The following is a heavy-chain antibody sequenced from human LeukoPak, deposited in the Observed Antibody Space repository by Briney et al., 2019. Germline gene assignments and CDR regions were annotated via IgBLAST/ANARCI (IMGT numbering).Heavy chain of an antibody. J-gene: IGHJ5*02. Sequence: GGSLRLSCAASGFSFSKYNMQWLRQTPGKGLEWMGIILSDGKRDYYADSVKGRFTISRDNSKNTLYLHMNSLREDDTAVYYCAKGLHASSWYAGSWGRGTLVTVSS. CDR3: AKGLHASSWYAGS. CDR1: GFSFSKYN. D-gene: IGHD6-13*01. CDR2: ILSDGKRD. V-gene: IGHV3-30*18.